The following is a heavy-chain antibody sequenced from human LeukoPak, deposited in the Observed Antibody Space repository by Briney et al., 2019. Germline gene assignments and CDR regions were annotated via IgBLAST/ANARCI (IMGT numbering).Heavy chain of an antibody. CDR2: ISSDGSTK. J-gene: IGHJ4*02. CDR3: ARDRPGITMIEY. V-gene: IGHV3-30*03. CDR1: GFTFNTYA. Sequence: GGSLRLSCAASGFTFNTYAMHWGRRSPGKGLEWVAVISSDGSTKYYADSVKGRFTISRDNSKNTLYLQMNSLRAEDTAVYYCARDRPGITMIEYWGQGTLVTVSS. D-gene: IGHD3-22*01.